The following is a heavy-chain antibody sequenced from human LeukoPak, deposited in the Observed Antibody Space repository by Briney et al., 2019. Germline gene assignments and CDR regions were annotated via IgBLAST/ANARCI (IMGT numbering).Heavy chain of an antibody. V-gene: IGHV3-30*02. CDR3: AKVQLAYCGGDCYPDFDY. J-gene: IGHJ4*02. CDR1: GFIFSSYG. D-gene: IGHD2-21*02. CDR2: IQYDGSNK. Sequence: GGSLRLSCGAPGFIFSSYGMHWVRQAPGKGLEWVAYIQYDGSNKQYADSVKGRFTISRDNSKNTLYLQMNSLRAEDTAVYYCAKVQLAYCGGDCYPDFDYWGQGTLVTVSS.